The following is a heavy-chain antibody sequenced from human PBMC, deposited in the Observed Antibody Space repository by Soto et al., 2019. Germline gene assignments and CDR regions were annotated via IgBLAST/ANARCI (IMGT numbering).Heavy chain of an antibody. Sequence: EVQLLESGGGLVQPGGSLRLSCAASGFTFTNYVMTWVRQAPGKGLEWVSAITASTSNTNYADPVRGRFTISIDSSKNTLYLQMNSLRAEDTAVYYCAKAAGGTFDYGVDVWGQGTTVTVSS. V-gene: IGHV3-23*01. CDR1: GFTFTNYV. J-gene: IGHJ6*02. CDR2: ITASTSNT. CDR3: AKAAGGTFDYGVDV. D-gene: IGHD3-16*01.